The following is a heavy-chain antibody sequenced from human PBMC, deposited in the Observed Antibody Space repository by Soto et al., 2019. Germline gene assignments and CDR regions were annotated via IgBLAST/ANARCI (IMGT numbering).Heavy chain of an antibody. D-gene: IGHD3-3*02. J-gene: IGHJ4*01. V-gene: IGHV3-30*18. Sequence: VRQEQGKGLEWVAAISYGGSNIYYADSVQGRFTISRDNSKSTLYLQMNSLRGEDTAVYYSAKGGRATFSPPLDYWGEPLLVTVSS. CDR2: ISYGGSNI. CDR3: AKGGRATFSPPLDY.